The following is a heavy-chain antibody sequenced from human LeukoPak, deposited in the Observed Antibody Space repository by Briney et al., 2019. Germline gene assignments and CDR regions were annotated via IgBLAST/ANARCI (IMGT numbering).Heavy chain of an antibody. CDR1: GFTFVDYG. Sequence: GGSLRLSCATSGFTFVDYGLSWGRRAPGKGLEWLCAINYNGAITDYADSVKGRFTISRDNHKNSLYLRMDSLRAEDTALYYCARDRLGPSFSVSHFDLWGQGTLVTVSS. J-gene: IGHJ4*02. V-gene: IGHV3-20*04. CDR3: ARDRLGPSFSVSHFDL. CDR2: INYNGAIT. D-gene: IGHD3-3*02.